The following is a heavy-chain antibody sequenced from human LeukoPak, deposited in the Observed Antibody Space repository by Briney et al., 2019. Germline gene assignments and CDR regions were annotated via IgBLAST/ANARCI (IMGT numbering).Heavy chain of an antibody. J-gene: IGHJ4*02. CDR2: IYTAGST. Sequence: GGSLRLSCAVSGFTVSSNYMSWVRQTPGTGLEWVSVIYTAGSTYYIDSVKGRFSISRDNSKNTLYLQMYSLKVEDTAVYYCASGSKARASGVFDHWGQGTLVTVSS. CDR1: GFTVSSNY. V-gene: IGHV3-66*02. D-gene: IGHD3-10*01. CDR3: ASGSKARASGVFDH.